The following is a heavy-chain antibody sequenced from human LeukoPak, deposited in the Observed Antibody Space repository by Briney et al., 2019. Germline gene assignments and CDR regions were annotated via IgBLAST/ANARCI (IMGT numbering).Heavy chain of an antibody. CDR2: SIPIFCTA. D-gene: IGHD3-10*01. J-gene: IGHJ4*02. CDR3: ARDRPYYYGSGSYYNGFYFDY. CDR1: GCTFSSYA. V-gene: IGHV1-69*13. Sequence: SVKVSCKASGCTFSSYAISWVRQAPGQGLEWVGGSIPIFCTANYAQKFQGRVTITADESTSTAYMELSSLRAEDTAVYYCARDRPYYYGSGSYYNGFYFDYWGQGTLVTVSS.